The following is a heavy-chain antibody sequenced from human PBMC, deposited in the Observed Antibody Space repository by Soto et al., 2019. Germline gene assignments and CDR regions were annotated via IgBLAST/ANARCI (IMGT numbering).Heavy chain of an antibody. V-gene: IGHV3-33*01. D-gene: IGHD2-8*01. CDR1: GFTFSSYG. CDR3: ARDQYCTNGVCFGSDY. J-gene: IGHJ4*02. Sequence: QVQLVESGGGVVQPGRSPRLSCAASGFTFSSYGMHWVRQAPGKGLEWVAVIWYDGSNKYYADSVKGRFTISRDNSKNTLYLQMNSLRAEDTAVYYCARDQYCTNGVCFGSDYWGQGTLVTVSS. CDR2: IWYDGSNK.